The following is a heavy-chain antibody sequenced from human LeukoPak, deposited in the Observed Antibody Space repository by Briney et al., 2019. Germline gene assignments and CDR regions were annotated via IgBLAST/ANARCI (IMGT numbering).Heavy chain of an antibody. Sequence: ASVTVSCKVSGHTLIALSMHWVRQAPGKGVEWLGGFEHEDGETIYAQQFQGRVTMTEDTSTDTAYMELSSLRSEDTAVYYCAASSPQNWKTHEYWGQGTLVTVSS. D-gene: IGHD1-1*01. CDR3: AASSPQNWKTHEY. CDR1: GHTLIALS. V-gene: IGHV1-24*01. J-gene: IGHJ4*02. CDR2: FEHEDGET.